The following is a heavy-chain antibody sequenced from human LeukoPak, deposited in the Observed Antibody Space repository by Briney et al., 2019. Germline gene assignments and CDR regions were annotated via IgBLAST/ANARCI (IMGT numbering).Heavy chain of an antibody. V-gene: IGHV3-23*01. CDR3: SKDHGTNVYDPFDY. D-gene: IGHD2-8*01. CDR2: ISNGGAGT. CDR1: GFNVRSHA. Sequence: PGGSLRLSCAASGFNVRSHAMSWVRQAPGKGLEWVSVISNGGAGTYYADSVKGRFTISRDNSKSTLYLQMSSLRAEATAVYYCSKDHGTNVYDPFDYWGQGTLVSVSS. J-gene: IGHJ4*02.